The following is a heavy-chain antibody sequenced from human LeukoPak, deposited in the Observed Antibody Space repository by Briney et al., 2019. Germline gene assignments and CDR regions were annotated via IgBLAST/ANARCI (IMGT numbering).Heavy chain of an antibody. CDR1: GGSISNYY. V-gene: IGHV4-59*08. CDR2: IYYSGST. CDR3: ASPSSTSEYYFDY. J-gene: IGHJ4*02. D-gene: IGHD2-2*01. Sequence: KPSETLSLTCTVYGGSISNYYWNWIRQPPGKGLEWIGYIYYSGSTNYNPSLKSRVTISVDTSKSQFSLKLTSVTAADTAVYYCASPSSTSEYYFDYWGQGTLVTVSS.